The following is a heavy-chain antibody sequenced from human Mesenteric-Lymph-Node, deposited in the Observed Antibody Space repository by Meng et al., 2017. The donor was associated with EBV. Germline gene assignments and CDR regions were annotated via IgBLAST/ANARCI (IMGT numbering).Heavy chain of an antibody. J-gene: IGHJ4*02. CDR3: VRGPWNN. CDR2: IYTDGST. D-gene: IGHD1/OR15-1a*01. Sequence: EGQVRELGGGSIHPGRSLRLYCAAFGVIVRCHYMRWVRQAPGKGLEWVSVIYTDGSTYYADSVKGRFTISRDNSKNTLFIQMNNLRVDDTAVYYCVRGPWNNWGQGTLVTVSS. V-gene: IGHV3-53*01. CDR1: GVIVRCHY.